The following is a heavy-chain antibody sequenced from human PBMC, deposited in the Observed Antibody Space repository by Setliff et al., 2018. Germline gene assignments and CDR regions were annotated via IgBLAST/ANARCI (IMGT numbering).Heavy chain of an antibody. J-gene: IGHJ4*02. D-gene: IGHD1-26*01. V-gene: IGHV3-7*03. CDR1: GFTFSTYW. Sequence: PGGSLRLSCAASGFTFSTYWMNWVRQAPGKGPEWVANIKQDGSEKYYVDSVKGRFTISRDNAENSLYLQMNSLRVEDTAVYYCAGGVGWRIDNWGQGTLVTVSS. CDR2: IKQDGSEK. CDR3: AGGVGWRIDN.